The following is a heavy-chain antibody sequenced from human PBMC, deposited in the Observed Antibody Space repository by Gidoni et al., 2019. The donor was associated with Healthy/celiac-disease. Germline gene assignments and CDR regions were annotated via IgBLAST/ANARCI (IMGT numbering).Heavy chain of an antibody. CDR1: GGSFSGYY. CDR2: INHSGST. V-gene: IGHV4-34*01. CDR3: ARGRPASTVTTRSRYYYYGMDV. J-gene: IGHJ6*02. D-gene: IGHD4-4*01. Sequence: QVQLQQWGAGLLKPSETLSLTCAVYGGSFSGYYWSWIRQPPGKGLEWIGEINHSGSTNYNPSLKSRVTISVDTSKNQFSLKLSSVTAADTAVYYCARGRPASTVTTRSRYYYYGMDVWGQGTTVTVSS.